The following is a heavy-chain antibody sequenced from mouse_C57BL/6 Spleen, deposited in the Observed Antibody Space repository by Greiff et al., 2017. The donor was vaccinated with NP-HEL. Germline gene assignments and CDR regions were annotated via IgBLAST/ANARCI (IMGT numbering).Heavy chain of an antibody. V-gene: IGHV1-80*01. CDR3: ARSSSHGNYVGYFDV. Sequence: QVQLQQSGAELVKPGASVKISCKASGYAFSSYWMNWVKQRPGKGLEWIGQIYPGDGDTNYNGKFKGKATLTADKSSSTAYMQLSSLTSEDSAVYFCARSSSHGNYVGYFDVWGTGTTVTVSS. D-gene: IGHD2-1*01. CDR1: GYAFSSYW. J-gene: IGHJ1*03. CDR2: IYPGDGDT.